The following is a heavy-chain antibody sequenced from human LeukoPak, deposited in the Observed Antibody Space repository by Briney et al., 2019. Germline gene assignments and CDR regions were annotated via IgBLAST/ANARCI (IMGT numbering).Heavy chain of an antibody. J-gene: IGHJ4*02. Sequence: ASVTVSCKASGYTFTTYYMHWVRQAPAQGLEWLGIINTSDGSATYAQKFQGRVTMTRDTSTTTVYMELSSLRSEDTAVYYCGRVAYTYTLGARGYYFDYWGQGTLVTVSS. CDR1: GYTFTTYY. V-gene: IGHV1-46*01. CDR3: GRVAYTYTLGARGYYFDY. D-gene: IGHD2-2*02. CDR2: INTSDGSA.